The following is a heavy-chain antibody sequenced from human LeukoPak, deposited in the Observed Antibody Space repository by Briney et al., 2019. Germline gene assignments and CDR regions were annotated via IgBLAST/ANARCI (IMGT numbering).Heavy chain of an antibody. CDR1: GFIFSNYA. V-gene: IGHV3-23*01. CDR3: AKWGDYDVLTGYYVSDF. CDR2: ISDRSDNT. J-gene: IGHJ4*02. Sequence: GGSLRLSCAASGFIFSNYAMYWVRQAPGKGLEGVADISDRSDNTYYADSVKGRFTLSRDSSKNTLYLQMNSLRADDTAVYYCAKWGDYDVLTGYYVSDFWGQGTLVTVSS. D-gene: IGHD3-9*01.